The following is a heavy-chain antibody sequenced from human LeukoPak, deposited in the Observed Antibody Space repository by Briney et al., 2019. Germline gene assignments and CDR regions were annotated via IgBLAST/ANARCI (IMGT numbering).Heavy chain of an antibody. D-gene: IGHD3-10*01. V-gene: IGHV3-7*01. CDR1: GFIFSSYW. Sequence: PGGSLRLSCAASGFIFSSYWMSWVRQAPGKGLEWVANIKQDGSEKYYVDSVKGRFTISRDNAKNSLYLQMNSLRAEDTAVYYCASSLWFGEFFDYWGQGTLVTVSS. CDR2: IKQDGSEK. CDR3: ASSLWFGEFFDY. J-gene: IGHJ4*02.